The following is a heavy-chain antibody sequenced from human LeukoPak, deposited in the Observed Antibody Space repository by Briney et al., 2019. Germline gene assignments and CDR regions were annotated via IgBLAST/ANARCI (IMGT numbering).Heavy chain of an antibody. CDR1: SRSISSYY. J-gene: IGHJ4*02. CDR2: IFYTGST. V-gene: IGHV4-59*12. Sequence: SETLSLTCTVSSRSISSYYWSWIRQPPGEGLEWIGYIFYTGSTKFNPSLKSRVTISVDTSKDQSALKLSSLTNSDPAVDYCARVGGTHYFDYWGQGTLVTVSS. D-gene: IGHD1-26*01. CDR3: ARVGGTHYFDY.